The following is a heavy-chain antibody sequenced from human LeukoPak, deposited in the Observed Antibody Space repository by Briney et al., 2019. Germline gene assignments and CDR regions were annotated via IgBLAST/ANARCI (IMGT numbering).Heavy chain of an antibody. CDR3: AKDLLSRHPYYYGSGSLDY. CDR2: IRYDGSNK. CDR1: GFTFSSYG. Sequence: QPGGSLRLSCAASGFTFSSYGMHWVRQAPGKGLEWVAFIRYDGSNKYYADSVKGRFTISRDNSKNTLYLQMNSLRAEGTAVYYCAKDLLSRHPYYYGSGSLDYWGQGTLVTVSS. V-gene: IGHV3-30*02. D-gene: IGHD3-10*01. J-gene: IGHJ4*02.